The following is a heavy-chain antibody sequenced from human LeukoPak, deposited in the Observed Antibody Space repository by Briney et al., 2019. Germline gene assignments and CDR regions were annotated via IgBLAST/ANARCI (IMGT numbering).Heavy chain of an antibody. CDR3: ARDLAMIVGGEDY. CDR1: GYTFTGYY. D-gene: IGHD3-22*01. Sequence: GASVKVSCKASGYTFTGYYMHWVRQAPGQGLEWMGWINPNSGGTNYAQKFQGRVTMTRDTSISTAYMELSRLRSDDTAVYYCARDLAMIVGGEDYWGQGTLVTVSS. V-gene: IGHV1-2*02. J-gene: IGHJ4*02. CDR2: INPNSGGT.